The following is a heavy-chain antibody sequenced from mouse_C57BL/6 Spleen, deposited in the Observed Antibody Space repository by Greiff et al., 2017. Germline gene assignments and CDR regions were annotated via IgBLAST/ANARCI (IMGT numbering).Heavy chain of an antibody. CDR3: AVYYYGSSPYWYAMDY. V-gene: IGHV14-2*01. CDR1: GFNIKDYY. Sequence: VQLQQSGAELVKPGASVKLSCTASGFNIKDYYMHWVKQRTEQGLEWIGRIDPEDGETKYAPKFQGKATITADTSSNTAYLQLSSLTAEDTAVYYCAVYYYGSSPYWYAMDYWGQGTSVTVSS. CDR2: IDPEDGET. J-gene: IGHJ4*01. D-gene: IGHD1-1*01.